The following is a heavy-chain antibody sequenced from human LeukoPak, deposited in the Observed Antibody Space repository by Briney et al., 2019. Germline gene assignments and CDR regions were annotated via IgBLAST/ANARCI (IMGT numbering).Heavy chain of an antibody. CDR1: GFTFSSNA. CDR3: AKDNYYEDAFDI. CDR2: ISWNSGSI. D-gene: IGHD3-22*01. J-gene: IGHJ3*02. V-gene: IGHV3-9*01. Sequence: GGSLRLSCAASGFTFSSNAMNWVRQAPGKGLEWVSGISWNSGSIGYADSVKGRFTISRDNAKNSLYLQMNSLRAEDTALYYCAKDNYYEDAFDIWGQGTMVTVSS.